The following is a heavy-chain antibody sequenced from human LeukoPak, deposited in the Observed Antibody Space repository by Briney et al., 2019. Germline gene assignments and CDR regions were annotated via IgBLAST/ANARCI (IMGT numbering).Heavy chain of an antibody. CDR3: AKPRGEEWLVGLYDAFDI. D-gene: IGHD6-19*01. Sequence: GGSLRLSCAASGFTFSSCAMSWVRQAPGKGLEWVSVISGSDGSTYYADSVKGRFTISRDNSKNTLYLQINSLRAEDTAVFYCAKPRGEEWLVGLYDAFDIWGQGTMVTVSS. V-gene: IGHV3-23*01. CDR2: ISGSDGST. CDR1: GFTFSSCA. J-gene: IGHJ3*02.